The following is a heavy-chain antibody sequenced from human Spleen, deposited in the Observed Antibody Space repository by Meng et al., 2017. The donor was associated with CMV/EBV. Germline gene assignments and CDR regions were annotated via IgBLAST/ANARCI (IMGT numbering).Heavy chain of an antibody. CDR3: ARVCDY. J-gene: IGHJ4*02. Sequence: GESLKISCAASGFTFRSYSMNWIRQAPGKGPEWVSFIDRSSSYMYYADSVKGRFTISRDNAKNALYLQMNSLRVEDTAVYYCARVCDYWGQGSLVTVSS. CDR1: GFTFRSYS. V-gene: IGHV3-21*05. CDR2: IDRSSSYM.